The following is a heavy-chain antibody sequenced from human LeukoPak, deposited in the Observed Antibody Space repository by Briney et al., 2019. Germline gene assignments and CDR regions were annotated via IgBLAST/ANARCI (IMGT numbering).Heavy chain of an antibody. CDR2: IRSEAYGGTT. CDR3: TRDGYCSSTSCYADY. D-gene: IGHD2-2*03. V-gene: IGHV3-49*03. CDR1: GFTFGDYA. Sequence: TGGSLRLSCTASGFTFGDYAMSWFRQAPGKGLEWVGFIRSEAYGGTTEYAASVKGRFTISRDDSKSIAYLQMNSLKTEDTAVYYCTRDGYCSSTSCYADYWGQGTLVTVSS. J-gene: IGHJ4*02.